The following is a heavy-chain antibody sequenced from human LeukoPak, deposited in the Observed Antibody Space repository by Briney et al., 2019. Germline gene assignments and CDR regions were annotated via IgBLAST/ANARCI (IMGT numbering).Heavy chain of an antibody. CDR1: GGSISSGGYY. CDR2: IYYSGST. CDR3: ARADGDYGSYYGMDV. J-gene: IGHJ6*02. D-gene: IGHD4-17*01. V-gene: IGHV4-31*03. Sequence: PSQTLSLTCTVSGGSISSGGYYWSWIRQHPGKGLEWIGYIYYSGSTYYNPSLKSRVTISVDRSKNQFSLKLSSVTAADTAVYYCARADGDYGSYYGMDVWGQGTTVTVSS.